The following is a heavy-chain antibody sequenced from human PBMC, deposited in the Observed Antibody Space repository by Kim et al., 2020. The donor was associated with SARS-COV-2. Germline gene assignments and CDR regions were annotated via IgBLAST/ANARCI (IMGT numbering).Heavy chain of an antibody. J-gene: IGHJ3*02. CDR2: TSSSGSYI. CDR1: GFTFSSYS. CDR3: ARDVDVLTGAPDAFDI. D-gene: IGHD3-9*01. Sequence: GGSLRLSCTASGFTFSSYSMNWVRQAPGKGLEWVSSTSSSGSYIYYTDSVKGRFTISRDNARNSLYLQMSSLRVEDTAVYYCARDVDVLTGAPDAFDIWG. V-gene: IGHV3-21*01.